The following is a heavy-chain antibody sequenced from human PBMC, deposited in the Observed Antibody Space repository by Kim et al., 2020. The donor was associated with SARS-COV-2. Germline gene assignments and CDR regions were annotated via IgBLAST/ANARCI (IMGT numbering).Heavy chain of an antibody. CDR3: EKGDCSSTSCHTTDY. D-gene: IGHD2-2*02. Sequence: GGSLRLSCAASGFTFSSYAMRWVRQAPGKGLEWVSTISGSGGSIYYAYSVKGRFTISRDNSKNTLYLQMNSLRAEDTAVYYCEKGDCSSTSCHTTDYWGRGTLVTVSS. CDR1: GFTFSSYA. J-gene: IGHJ4*02. V-gene: IGHV3-23*01. CDR2: ISGSGGSI.